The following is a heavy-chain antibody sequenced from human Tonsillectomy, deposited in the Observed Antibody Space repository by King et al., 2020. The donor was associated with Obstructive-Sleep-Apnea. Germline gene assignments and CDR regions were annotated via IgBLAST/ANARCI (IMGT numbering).Heavy chain of an antibody. J-gene: IGHJ4*02. V-gene: IGHV4-31*03. Sequence: QLQESGPGLVTPSQTLSLTCTVSGGSIGSGGFYWSWIRQLPGRDLEWIGCIYNGETSYYNPSLESRVTISADTSKDQFSLKLTSVTAADTAVYYCARDHDRERGIFDYWGQGTLVTVSS. CDR2: IYNGETS. CDR3: ARDHDRERGIFDY. D-gene: IGHD3-10*02. CDR1: GGSIGSGGFY.